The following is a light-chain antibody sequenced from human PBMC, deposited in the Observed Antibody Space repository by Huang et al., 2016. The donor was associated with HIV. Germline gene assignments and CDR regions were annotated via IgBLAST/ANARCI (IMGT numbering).Light chain of an antibody. CDR2: DAS. Sequence: DIQMTQSPSSVSASVGDRVVITCRASQDISSWVAWYQQRPGKAPELLIVDASTLKNGGPSRFSGSGAGTDFVLTISSLQPEDFATYYCQQASSFPLTFGGGTKVEIK. J-gene: IGKJ4*01. CDR1: QDISSW. CDR3: QQASSFPLT. V-gene: IGKV1-12*01.